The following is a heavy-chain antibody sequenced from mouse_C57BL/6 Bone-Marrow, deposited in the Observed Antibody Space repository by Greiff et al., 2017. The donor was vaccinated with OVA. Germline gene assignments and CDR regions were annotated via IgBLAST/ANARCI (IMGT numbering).Heavy chain of an antibody. CDR2: ILPGSGST. Sequence: QVQLQQSGAELMKPGASVKLSCKATGYTFTGYWIEWVKQRPGHGLEWIGAILPGSGSTNSNEKFKGKATFTADTSSNTAYMQLSSLTTEDSAIYYCATRIYYDYDWGYWGQGTTLTVSS. CDR3: ATRIYYDYDWGY. J-gene: IGHJ2*01. D-gene: IGHD2-4*01. V-gene: IGHV1-9*01. CDR1: GYTFTGYW.